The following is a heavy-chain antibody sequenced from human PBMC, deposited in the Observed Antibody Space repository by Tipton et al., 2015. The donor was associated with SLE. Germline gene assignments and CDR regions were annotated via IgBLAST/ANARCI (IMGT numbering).Heavy chain of an antibody. CDR3: ARDSSGWYGL. CDR2: INHSGST. D-gene: IGHD6-19*01. Sequence: LRLSCAVYGGSFSGYYWSWIRQPPGKGLEWIGEINHSGSTNYNSSLKSRVTISVDSSKNQFSLKLSSVTAADTAAYYCARDSSGWYGLWGQGTMVTVSS. CDR1: GGSFSGYY. J-gene: IGHJ3*01. V-gene: IGHV4-34*01.